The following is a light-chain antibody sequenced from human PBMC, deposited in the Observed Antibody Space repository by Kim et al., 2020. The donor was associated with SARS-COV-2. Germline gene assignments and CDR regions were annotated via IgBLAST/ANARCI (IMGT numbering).Light chain of an antibody. Sequence: ETVLTQVPGTLSLSPGERATLSCRASQSVGSSYLAWYQQKPGQAPRLLIYGASSRATGIPDRFSGSGSETDFTLTISRLEPEDFAVYYCQQYYSSPGTFGQGTKLEI. CDR1: QSVGSSY. V-gene: IGKV3-20*01. J-gene: IGKJ2*01. CDR2: GAS. CDR3: QQYYSSPGT.